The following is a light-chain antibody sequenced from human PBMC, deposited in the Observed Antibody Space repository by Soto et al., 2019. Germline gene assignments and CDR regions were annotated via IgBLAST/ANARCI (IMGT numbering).Light chain of an antibody. V-gene: IGKV1D-8*03. CDR3: QQSYNTLSWT. Sequence: VILMNQSASLLSASPGDRVTISCRMSQGISSSLAWYQQKPGKAPELLIYAASHLQSGVPSRFRGSGSGTDFTLTISSLQPEDFATYYCQQSYNTLSWTFGQGTKVDIK. CDR1: QGISSS. J-gene: IGKJ1*01. CDR2: AAS.